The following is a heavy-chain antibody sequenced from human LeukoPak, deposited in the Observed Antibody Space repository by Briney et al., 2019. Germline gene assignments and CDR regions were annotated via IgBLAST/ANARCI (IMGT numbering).Heavy chain of an antibody. J-gene: IGHJ3*02. V-gene: IGHV5-51*01. CDR1: GYIFTSYW. CDR3: ARRGSYYYDSSGYSEGAFDI. Sequence: RGASLQISCEGSGYIFTSYWIGWVRPLPGKGLEWMGIIYPGDSDTRYSPSFQGEVTISADKSISTAYLQWSSLKASDTAMYYCARRGSYYYDSSGYSEGAFDIWGQGTMVTVSS. CDR2: IYPGDSDT. D-gene: IGHD3-22*01.